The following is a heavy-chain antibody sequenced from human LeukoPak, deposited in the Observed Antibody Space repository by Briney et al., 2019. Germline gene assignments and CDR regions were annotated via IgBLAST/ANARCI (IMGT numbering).Heavy chain of an antibody. CDR2: LYSGSST. V-gene: IGHV3-53*01. Sequence: GGSLRLSCAASGFTLRTNYMNWVRQAPGKGPEWVSILYSGSSTYYADSVEGRFTISRDSSKNTLFLQMNDLRAEDTAVYYCARVGDHFHWYLDLWGRGTLVTVSS. D-gene: IGHD3-3*02. CDR1: GFTLRTNY. CDR3: ARVGDHFHWYLDL. J-gene: IGHJ2*01.